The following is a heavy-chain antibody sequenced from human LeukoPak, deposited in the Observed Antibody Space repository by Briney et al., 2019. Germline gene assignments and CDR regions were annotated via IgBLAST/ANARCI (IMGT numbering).Heavy chain of an antibody. CDR2: IYHSGST. V-gene: IGHV4-38-2*02. CDR1: DYSISSSYY. Sequence: PSETLSLTCTVSDYSISSSYYWGWIRQPPGKGLQWIGSIYHSGSTNYNPSLKSRVTISVDTSKNQFSLKLSSVTAADTAVYYCAGGYYDILIGYYQFDSWGQGTLVTVSS. J-gene: IGHJ4*02. D-gene: IGHD3-9*01. CDR3: AGGYYDILIGYYQFDS.